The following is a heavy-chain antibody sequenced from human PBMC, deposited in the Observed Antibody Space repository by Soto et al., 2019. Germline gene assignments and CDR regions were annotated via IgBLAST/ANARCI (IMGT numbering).Heavy chain of an antibody. J-gene: IGHJ4*02. Sequence: PWETLSLTCAASGFSISSGDYYWVWMAPAPGKGLECIRYIYYSGCTYYKPSLFSRVTIYVDKSKNQFFLKLSSVTAADTAVYYCQRMRKSRYIAVDYWGQGTLVTVSS. D-gene: IGHD6-19*01. CDR3: QRMRKSRYIAVDY. CDR2: IYYSGCT. CDR1: GFSISSGDYY. V-gene: IGHV4-30-4*01.